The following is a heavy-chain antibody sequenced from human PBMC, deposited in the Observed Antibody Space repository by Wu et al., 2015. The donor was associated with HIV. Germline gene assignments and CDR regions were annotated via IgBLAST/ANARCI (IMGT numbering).Heavy chain of an antibody. CDR3: QEAAVTDQ. V-gene: IGHV1-69*13. D-gene: IGHD6-13*01. CDR2: ILPIYGTT. CDR1: GGTFNTYT. J-gene: IGHJ4*02. Sequence: QVQLQQSGAELKRPGSSVKISCRAFGGTFNTYTINWVRQGPGQGLEWMGRILPIYGTTDYAQKFRDRVKISADESTNTAYMEIRGLKSDDTALYTAQEAAVTDQWGQGTLVTVSS.